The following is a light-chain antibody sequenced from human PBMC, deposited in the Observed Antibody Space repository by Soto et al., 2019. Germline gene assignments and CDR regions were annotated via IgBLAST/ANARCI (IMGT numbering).Light chain of an antibody. Sequence: IPMTQFPSSLSGSXGDRVTIHCRASMGISSLLAGYQQKPGQAPKFXXYAASSLQGVGPSRFSGSGSVTDFTRTISSLQPEDFATYYGLQDYNYPLTFGGGTKVDIK. CDR2: AAS. J-gene: IGKJ4*01. CDR1: MGISSL. V-gene: IGKV1-12*01. CDR3: LQDYNYPLT.